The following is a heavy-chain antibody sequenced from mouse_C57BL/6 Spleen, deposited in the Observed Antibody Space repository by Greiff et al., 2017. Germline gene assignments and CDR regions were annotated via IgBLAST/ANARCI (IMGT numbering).Heavy chain of an antibody. CDR1: GFTFSNYW. J-gene: IGHJ2*01. CDR2: IRLKSDNYAT. V-gene: IGHV6-3*01. Sequence: DVKLVESGGGLVQPGGSMKLSCVASGFTFSNYWMNWVRQSPEKGLEWVAQIRLKSDNYATHYAESVKGRFTISRDDSKKRVYLQMNNLGAEDTGIYYCTVGGYFDYWGQGTTLTVSS. CDR3: TVGGYFDY.